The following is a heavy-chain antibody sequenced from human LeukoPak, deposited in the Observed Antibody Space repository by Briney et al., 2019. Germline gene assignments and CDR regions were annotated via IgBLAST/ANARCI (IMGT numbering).Heavy chain of an antibody. D-gene: IGHD6-13*01. CDR1: GFTFSSCA. CDR2: ISFGGATT. J-gene: IGHJ4*02. CDR3: AKSSYSSNWNYFDY. Sequence: GGSPRLSSAASGFTFSSCAMSGGRHAPGEGGGGGSTISFGGATTYYAHSVKGRFTIYRHNSKHTLYLQINSMRAEDTAIYYCAKSSYSSNWNYFDYWGQGTLVSVSS. V-gene: IGHV3-23*01.